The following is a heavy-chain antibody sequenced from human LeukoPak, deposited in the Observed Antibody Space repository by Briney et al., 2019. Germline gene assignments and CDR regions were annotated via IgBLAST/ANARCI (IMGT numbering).Heavy chain of an antibody. Sequence: SETLSLTCTVSGGSISSGGYYWSWIRQHAGKGLEWMGYIYYSGSTYYNPSLKSRVTISVDTSKNQFSLKLSSVTAADTAVYYCARVKSGASGVDYWGQGTLVTVSS. D-gene: IGHD3-10*01. CDR3: ARVKSGASGVDY. CDR1: GGSISSGGYY. V-gene: IGHV4-31*03. CDR2: IYYSGST. J-gene: IGHJ4*02.